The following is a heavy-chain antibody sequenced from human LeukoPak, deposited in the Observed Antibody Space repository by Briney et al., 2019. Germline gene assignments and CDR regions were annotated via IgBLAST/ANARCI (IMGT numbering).Heavy chain of an antibody. CDR1: GGSISSGGYY. V-gene: IGHV4-30-2*01. D-gene: IGHD6-13*01. J-gene: IGHJ4*02. CDR2: IYHSGST. CDR3: ARAPPSSSVDY. Sequence: SETLSLTCSVSGGSISSGGYYWSWIRQPPGKGLEWIGYIYHSGSTYYNPSLKSRVTISVDRSKNQFSLKLSSVTAADTAVYYCARAPPSSSVDYWGQGTLVTVSS.